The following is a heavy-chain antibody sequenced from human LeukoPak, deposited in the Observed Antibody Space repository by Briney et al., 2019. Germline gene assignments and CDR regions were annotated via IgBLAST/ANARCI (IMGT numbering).Heavy chain of an antibody. CDR3: AKETEAAAGPPDC. D-gene: IGHD6-13*01. Sequence: SETLSLTCAVYGGSFSGYYWSWIRQPPGKGLEWIGEINHSGSTNYNPSLKSRVTISVDTSKNQFSLKLSSVTAEDTAAYYCAKETEAAAGPPDCWGQGTLVTVSS. CDR2: INHSGST. CDR1: GGSFSGYY. V-gene: IGHV4-34*01. J-gene: IGHJ4*02.